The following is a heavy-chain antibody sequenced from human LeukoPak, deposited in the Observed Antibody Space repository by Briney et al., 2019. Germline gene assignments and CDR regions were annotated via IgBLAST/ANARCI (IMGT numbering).Heavy chain of an antibody. V-gene: IGHV4-4*02. J-gene: IGHJ2*01. Sequence: PSETLSLTCAVSGGSINSSYWWNWVRQPPGKGLEWIGEIYHTGVTNYNSSLKNRVIISVDKSKNQFSLKLRSVNAADTAVYFCARGESLTRIHPYGHFDLWGRGTLVTVSS. CDR2: IYHTGVT. CDR3: ARGESLTRIHPYGHFDL. D-gene: IGHD5-18*01. CDR1: GGSINSSYW.